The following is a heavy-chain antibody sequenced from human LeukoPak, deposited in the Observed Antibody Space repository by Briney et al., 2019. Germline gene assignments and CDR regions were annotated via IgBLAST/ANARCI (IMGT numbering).Heavy chain of an antibody. D-gene: IGHD5-12*01. J-gene: IGHJ6*04. CDR1: GFTFSDYY. CDR2: ISSSSSYT. Sequence: PGGSLRLSCAASGFTFSDYYMSWIRQAPGKGLEWVSYISSSSSYTNHADSVKGRFTISRDNAKNSLYLQMNSLRAEDTAVYYCASGYAPATDYYYYGMDVWGKGTTVTVSS. V-gene: IGHV3-11*06. CDR3: ASGYAPATDYYYYGMDV.